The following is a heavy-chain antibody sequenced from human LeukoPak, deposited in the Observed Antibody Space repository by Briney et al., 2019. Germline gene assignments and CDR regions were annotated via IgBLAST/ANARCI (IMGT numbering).Heavy chain of an antibody. J-gene: IGHJ4*02. V-gene: IGHV3-23*01. CDR3: AKIPNYGDYVPYYFDY. CDR1: GFTFSRYG. Sequence: GGSLRLSCAAAGFTFSRYGMSWVRQAPGKGLEWVSGISGSGSTTYYADSVKGRFTISRDNSKNTLYLQMNSLRAEDTAVYYCAKIPNYGDYVPYYFDYWGQGTLVTVSS. D-gene: IGHD4-17*01. CDR2: ISGSGSTT.